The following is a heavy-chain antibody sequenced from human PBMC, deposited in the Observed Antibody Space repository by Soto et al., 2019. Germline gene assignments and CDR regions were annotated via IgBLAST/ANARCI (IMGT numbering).Heavy chain of an antibody. V-gene: IGHV4-39*01. CDR2: VFYSGST. D-gene: IGHD3-10*01. CDR1: GGSISSSSYY. CDR3: ARAGFWYGSGIYGYGIDV. Sequence: SETLSLTCTVSGGSISSSSYYWGWIRQPPGKGLEWIGTVFYSGSTYYNPSLRSRVTISVDTSKNQFSLKLSFVTAADTAVYYCARAGFWYGSGIYGYGIDVWGQGTTVTVSS. J-gene: IGHJ6*02.